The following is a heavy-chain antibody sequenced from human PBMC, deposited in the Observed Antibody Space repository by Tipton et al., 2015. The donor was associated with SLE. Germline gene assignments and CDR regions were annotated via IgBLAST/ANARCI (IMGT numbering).Heavy chain of an antibody. CDR2: INLSGRT. CDR1: GGSFSGYY. CDR3: AGGEQWLVVAFDI. D-gene: IGHD6-19*01. Sequence: TLSLTCAVYGGSFSGYYWGWIRQLQGKGMEWVGVINLSGRTNYNPSLKSRVTISVDTSKNQFSLNLSFVTAADTAVYYCAGGEQWLVVAFDIWGQGTMVTVSS. V-gene: IGHV4-34*01. J-gene: IGHJ3*02.